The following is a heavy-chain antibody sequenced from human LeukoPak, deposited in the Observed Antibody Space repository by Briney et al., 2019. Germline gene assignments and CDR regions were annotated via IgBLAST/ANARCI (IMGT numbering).Heavy chain of an antibody. D-gene: IGHD3-3*01. J-gene: IGHJ4*02. V-gene: IGHV4-34*01. CDR2: INHSGST. Sequence: SETLSLTCAVYGGSFSGYYWSWIRQPPGKGLEWIGEINHSGSTNYNPSLKSRVTISVDTSKNQFSLKLSSVTAAATAVYYCASGLGLRFLEWSSHWGQGTLVTVSS. CDR1: GGSFSGYY. CDR3: ASGLGLRFLEWSSH.